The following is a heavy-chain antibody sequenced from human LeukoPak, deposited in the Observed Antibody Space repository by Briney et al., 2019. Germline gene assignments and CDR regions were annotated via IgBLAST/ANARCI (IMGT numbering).Heavy chain of an antibody. J-gene: IGHJ2*01. D-gene: IGHD2-2*01. Sequence: GTPLRLSCVASGLTFRNYGFHWVRQAPGKGLEWVAIIYSGGGTTKYYAESVKDRFTITRDDSKDTLYLQMNSLRAEDTAVYYCVVILVPGGVWHFDLWGRGTLVTVSS. CDR2: IYSGGGTTK. V-gene: IGHV3-33*03. CDR1: GLTFRNYG. CDR3: VVILVPGGVWHFDL.